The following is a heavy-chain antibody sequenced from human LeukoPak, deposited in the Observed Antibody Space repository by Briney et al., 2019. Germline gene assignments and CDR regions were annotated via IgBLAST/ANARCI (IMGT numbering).Heavy chain of an antibody. V-gene: IGHV3-53*01. Sequence: GGSLRLSCAASGFTVSSNYMSWVRQAPGKRLEWVSVIYSGGSTYYADSVKGRFTISRDNSKNTLYLQMNSLRAEDTAVYYCASLLHYYGVNAFDIWGQGTMVTVSS. CDR3: ASLLHYYGVNAFDI. J-gene: IGHJ3*02. CDR2: IYSGGST. CDR1: GFTVSSNY. D-gene: IGHD3-10*01.